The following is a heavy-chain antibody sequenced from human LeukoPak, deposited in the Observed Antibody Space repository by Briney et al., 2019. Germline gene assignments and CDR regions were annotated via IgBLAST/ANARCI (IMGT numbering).Heavy chain of an antibody. D-gene: IGHD2/OR15-2a*01. CDR1: GGSISSGDYY. Sequence: PSQTLSLTCTVSGGSISSGDYYWSWIRQPPGKGLEWIGYIYYSGSTYYNPSLKSRITISIDTSKSQFSLNLSSLTAADTAVYYCARYPPFGSNAFNIWGQGTMVTVSS. CDR2: IYYSGST. CDR3: ARYPPFGSNAFNI. V-gene: IGHV4-30-4*08. J-gene: IGHJ3*02.